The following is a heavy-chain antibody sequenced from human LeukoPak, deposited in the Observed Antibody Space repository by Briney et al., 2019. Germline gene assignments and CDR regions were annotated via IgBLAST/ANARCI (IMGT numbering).Heavy chain of an antibody. V-gene: IGHV4-59*01. Sequence: PSETLSLTCTVSGGSISSYYWSWIRQPPGKGLEWIGYIYYSGSTNYNPSLKSRVTISVDTSKNQFSLKLSSVTAADTAVYYCASQRDGDYVFDYWGQGTLVTVSS. CDR1: GGSISSYY. CDR3: ASQRDGDYVFDY. CDR2: IYYSGST. D-gene: IGHD4-17*01. J-gene: IGHJ4*02.